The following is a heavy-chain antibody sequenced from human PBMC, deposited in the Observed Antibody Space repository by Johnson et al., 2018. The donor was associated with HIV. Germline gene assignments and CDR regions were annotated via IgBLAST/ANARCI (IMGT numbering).Heavy chain of an antibody. CDR1: GFTFSDHA. J-gene: IGHJ3*02. Sequence: VQLVESGGGLVQPGGSLRLSCAGSGFTFSDHAMGWVRQAPGKGLEWVSSMSGSGAVTYYADSVKGRFTISRDNAKNSLYLQMNSLRAEDTAVYYCASDHYDSSGYYPEAFDIWGQGTMVTVSS. V-gene: IGHV3-23*04. D-gene: IGHD3-22*01. CDR3: ASDHYDSSGYYPEAFDI. CDR2: MSGSGAVT.